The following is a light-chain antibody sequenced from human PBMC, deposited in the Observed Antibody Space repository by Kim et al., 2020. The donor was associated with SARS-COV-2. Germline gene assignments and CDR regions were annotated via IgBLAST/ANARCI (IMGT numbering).Light chain of an antibody. V-gene: IGKV1-27*01. J-gene: IGKJ1*01. CDR1: QGISNY. Sequence: APVGDRVTITCRASQGISNYVAWYQQKPGKVPKLLIYAASTVQSGVPSRCSGSGSGTDITLTISSLQPEDVATYYCQKYNSAPRAFGQGTKVDIK. CDR2: AAS. CDR3: QKYNSAPRA.